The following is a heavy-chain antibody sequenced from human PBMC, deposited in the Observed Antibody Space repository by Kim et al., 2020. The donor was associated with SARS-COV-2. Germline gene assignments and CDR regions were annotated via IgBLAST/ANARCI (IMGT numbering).Heavy chain of an antibody. J-gene: IGHJ4*02. CDR2: IYCSGST. Sequence: SETLSLTCTVSGSISSYYWSWIRQPPGKGLEWIGYIYCSGSTNYNPSLKSRVTISVDTSKNQFSLKLSSVTAADTAVYYCARDPGIAVAGYYFDYWGQGT. CDR3: ARDPGIAVAGYYFDY. D-gene: IGHD6-19*01. CDR1: GSISSYY. V-gene: IGHV4-59*01.